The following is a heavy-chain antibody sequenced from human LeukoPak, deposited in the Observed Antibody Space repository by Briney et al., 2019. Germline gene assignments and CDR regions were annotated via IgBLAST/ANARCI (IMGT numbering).Heavy chain of an antibody. D-gene: IGHD1-26*01. CDR2: IYPGDSDT. J-gene: IGHJ5*02. CDR1: GYSFTSYW. Sequence: GESLKISRKGSGYSFTSYWIGWVRQMPGKGLEWMGIIYPGDSDTRYSPSFQGQVTISADKSISTAYLQWSSLKASDTAMYYCARHETRSGSYGGDNWFDPWGQGTLVTVSS. V-gene: IGHV5-51*01. CDR3: ARHETRSGSYGGDNWFDP.